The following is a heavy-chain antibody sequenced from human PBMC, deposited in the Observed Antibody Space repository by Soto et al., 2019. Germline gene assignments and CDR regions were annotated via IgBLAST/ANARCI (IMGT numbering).Heavy chain of an antibody. J-gene: IGHJ4*02. V-gene: IGHV3-30-3*01. Sequence: QVQLVESGGGVVQPGRSLRLSCAASGFTFSSYAMHWVRQAPGKGLEWVAVISYDGSNKYYADSVKGRFTISRDNSKKTLYLQMNSLRAEDTAVYYSARGGLESDYGDYVAYWGQGTLVTVSS. CDR1: GFTFSSYA. CDR3: ARGGLESDYGDYVAY. D-gene: IGHD4-17*01. CDR2: ISYDGSNK.